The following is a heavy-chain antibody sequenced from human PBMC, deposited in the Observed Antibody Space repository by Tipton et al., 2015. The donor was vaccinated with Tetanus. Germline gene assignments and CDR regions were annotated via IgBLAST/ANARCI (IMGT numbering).Heavy chain of an antibody. D-gene: IGHD4-17*01. J-gene: IGHJ4*02. CDR2: IYYSGDT. V-gene: IGHV4-31*03. CDR1: GASIRSSRYF. CDR3: ARDARYGDYAY. Sequence: TLSLTCSVSGASIRSSRYFWNWVRPYPGKGLEWIGYIYYSGDTYINPSLKSRVTMSVDTSKNQFSLNVTSVTAADTAVYYCARDARYGDYAYWGQGALVTVSS.